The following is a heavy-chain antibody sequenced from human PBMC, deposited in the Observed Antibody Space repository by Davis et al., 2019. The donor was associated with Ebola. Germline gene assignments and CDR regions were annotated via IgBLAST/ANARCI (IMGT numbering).Heavy chain of an antibody. CDR3: ARFDKSFDH. V-gene: IGHV3-21*01. J-gene: IGHJ4*02. CDR1: GFTFSTYN. CDR2: INSSSIYI. Sequence: GESLKISCAASGFTFSTYNMNWVRQAPGKGLEWLSSINSSSIYIFYADSLKGRFTISRDNAKNPLYLQMKALTAEDTAVYYCARFDKSFDHWGQGVLVTVTS.